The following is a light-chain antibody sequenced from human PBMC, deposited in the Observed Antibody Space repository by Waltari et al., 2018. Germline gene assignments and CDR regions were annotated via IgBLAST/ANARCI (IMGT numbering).Light chain of an antibody. Sequence: DIVMTQSPPSLPVIPGEPASLTCTSSQSLLDSEGYNYVNWYLQKPGQSPLLRLYGGSIRASGVPDRFSGSGSGTHFTLKISRVEADDVGLYYCMQALRSPWTFGQGTRLDMK. CDR3: MQALRSPWT. CDR2: GGS. V-gene: IGKV2-28*01. CDR1: QSLLDSEGYNY. J-gene: IGKJ1*01.